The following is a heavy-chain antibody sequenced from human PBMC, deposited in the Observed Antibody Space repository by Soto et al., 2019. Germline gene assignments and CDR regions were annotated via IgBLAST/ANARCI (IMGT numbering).Heavy chain of an antibody. CDR3: VHGEIEPACPFYY. Sequence: QITLKESGPTLVKPTQTLTLTCTFSGFSLSTSGVALGWIRQPPGQAPQGLALIYWDDDKRYSPSLKSRVTITKHTSINQVVLKVANLDHVDTPIYYCVHGEIEPACPFYYWGQGTLGTVSS. CDR1: GFSLSTSGVA. V-gene: IGHV2-5*02. CDR2: IYWDDDK. J-gene: IGHJ4*02.